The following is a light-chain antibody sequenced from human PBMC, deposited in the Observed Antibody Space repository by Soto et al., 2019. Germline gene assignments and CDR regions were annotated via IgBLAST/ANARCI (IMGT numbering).Light chain of an antibody. Sequence: QSALNQPASVSGSPGQSITIYCAGTMRDIGAYNLVSWYQQHPGKAPRLIFYEVRNRPSGIPLRFSASKSGNTASLTISGVQSEAESNYYCSASTSKSTIIFGGGTTLPV. CDR3: SASTSKSTII. CDR2: EVR. V-gene: IGLV2-14*01. J-gene: IGLJ2*01. CDR1: MRDIGAYNL.